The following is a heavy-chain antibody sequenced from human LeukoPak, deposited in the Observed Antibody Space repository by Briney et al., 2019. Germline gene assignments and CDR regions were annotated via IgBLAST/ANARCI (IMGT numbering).Heavy chain of an antibody. CDR3: ARDYCSSTSCYSGAFDY. J-gene: IGHJ4*02. D-gene: IGHD2-2*02. Sequence: GGSLRLSCAASGFTFSGYNMNWVRQAPGKGLEWVSYISSSGSTIYYADSVKGRFTISRDNAKNSLYLQMNSLRAEDTAVYYCARDYCSSTSCYSGAFDYWGQGTLVTVSS. CDR2: ISSSGSTI. V-gene: IGHV3-48*03. CDR1: GFTFSGYN.